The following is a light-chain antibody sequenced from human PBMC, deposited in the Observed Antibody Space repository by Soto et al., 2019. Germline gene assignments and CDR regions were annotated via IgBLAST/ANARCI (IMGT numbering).Light chain of an antibody. J-gene: IGKJ1*01. CDR1: QSVSSSY. CDR3: QLYGDSPPRT. Sequence: EIVLTQSPGTLSLSPGERATLSCRASQSVSSSYLGWYQQKPGQAPRLLIYGASSRATGIPDRFSGSGSGTDFTLTIARLEPEDFAVYYCQLYGDSPPRTFGQGTKVELK. CDR2: GAS. V-gene: IGKV3-20*01.